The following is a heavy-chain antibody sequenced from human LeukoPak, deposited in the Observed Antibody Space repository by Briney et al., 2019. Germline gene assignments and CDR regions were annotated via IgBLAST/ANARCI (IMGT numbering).Heavy chain of an antibody. CDR3: ARDLYYDSSGYYF. J-gene: IGHJ4*02. D-gene: IGHD3-22*01. CDR2: ISSSGSTI. V-gene: IGHV3-48*03. CDR1: GFTFSSYE. Sequence: GGSLRLSCAASGFTFSSYEVNWVRQAPGKGLEWVSYISSSGSTIYYADSVKGRFTISRDNAKNSLYLQMNSLRAEDTAVYYCARDLYYDSSGYYFWGQGTLVTVSS.